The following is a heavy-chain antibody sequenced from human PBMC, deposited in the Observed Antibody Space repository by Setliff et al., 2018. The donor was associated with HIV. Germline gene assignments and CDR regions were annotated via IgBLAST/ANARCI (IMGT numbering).Heavy chain of an antibody. Sequence: ASVKVSCKASGYMFTDYYIHWVRQAPGQGLEWMGWISAYNGNTNYAQKLQGRVTMTRDTSTSTAYMELRSLRSDDTAVYYCARVWEWNYDLGYWGQGTLVTVSS. CDR2: ISAYNGNT. D-gene: IGHD1-7*01. CDR1: GYMFTDYY. CDR3: ARVWEWNYDLGY. J-gene: IGHJ4*02. V-gene: IGHV1-18*04.